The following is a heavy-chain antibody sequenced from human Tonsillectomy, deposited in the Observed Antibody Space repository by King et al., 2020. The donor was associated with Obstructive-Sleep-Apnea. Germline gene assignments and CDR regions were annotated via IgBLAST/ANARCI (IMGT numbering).Heavy chain of an antibody. CDR2: INEGGGER. CDR1: GFTFSSDW. D-gene: IGHD4-17*01. CDR3: ARVGGPYGDYGVFRFDP. Sequence: VQLVESGGGVVQPGGSLRLSCAASGFTFSSDWMGGVRQAPGRGLEGVANINEGGGERKCVDFVKGRFTIYRDNAKNSLFLQMNSVRAEDTAVYYCARVGGPYGDYGVFRFDPWGQETLVTVSS. J-gene: IGHJ5*02. V-gene: IGHV3-7*03.